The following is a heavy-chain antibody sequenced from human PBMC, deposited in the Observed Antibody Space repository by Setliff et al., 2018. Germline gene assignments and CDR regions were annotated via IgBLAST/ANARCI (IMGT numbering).Heavy chain of an antibody. CDR2: IYPGDSDT. J-gene: IGHJ4*02. CDR1: GYSLTTYW. Sequence: PGESLKISCEGSGYSLTTYWIAWVRQMPGKGLEWMGIIYPGDSDTRYSPSFQGQVTISTDKSLSTAYLQWSSLKASDTAIYYCARRGYCSGGGCHSASFDYWGQGTLVTVSS. V-gene: IGHV5-51*01. D-gene: IGHD2-15*01. CDR3: ARRGYCSGGGCHSASFDY.